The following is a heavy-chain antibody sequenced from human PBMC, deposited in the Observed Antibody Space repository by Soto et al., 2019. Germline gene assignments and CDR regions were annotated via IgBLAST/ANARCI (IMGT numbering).Heavy chain of an antibody. Sequence: LKLSCAASGFIFSDYYMTWIRQAPGKGLEWVSKISGSGTTIYYADSVRGRFTVSRDNAKNSVYLQMNSLRAEDTAVYYCAGDPYYYASDFWGQGTLVTVSS. CDR3: AGDPYYYASDF. CDR1: GFIFSDYY. CDR2: ISGSGTTI. V-gene: IGHV3-11*01. D-gene: IGHD3-10*01. J-gene: IGHJ4*02.